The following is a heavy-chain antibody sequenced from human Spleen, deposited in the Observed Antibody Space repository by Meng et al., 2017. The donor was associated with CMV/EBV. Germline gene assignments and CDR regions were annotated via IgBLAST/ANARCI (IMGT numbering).Heavy chain of an antibody. V-gene: IGHV1-46*01. Sequence: ASVKVSCKASGYAFPNYGISWVRQAPGQGLEWMGIINPSGGSTSYAQKFQGRVTMTRDTSTSTVYMELSSLRSEDTAVYYCARVRSMGDWFDPWGQGTLVTVSS. CDR3: ARVRSMGDWFDP. D-gene: IGHD3-16*01. J-gene: IGHJ5*02. CDR2: INPSGGST. CDR1: GYAFPNYG.